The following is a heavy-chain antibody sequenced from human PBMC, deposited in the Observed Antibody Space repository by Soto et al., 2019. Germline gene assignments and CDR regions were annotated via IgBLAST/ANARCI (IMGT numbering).Heavy chain of an antibody. CDR1: GYTFSTYA. CDR2: LNGGTGQT. V-gene: IGHV1-3*01. J-gene: IGHJ6*02. CDR3: ARGKGMEENYYYYGMDI. D-gene: IGHD1-1*01. Sequence: GASVKVSCKASGYTFSTYAIHWVRQAPGQSLEWMGWLNGGTGQTRYSQRFQDRVTITRDTSASTAYMEVSSLRTEDTAVYYCARGKGMEENYYYYGMDIWGQGTTVTVSS.